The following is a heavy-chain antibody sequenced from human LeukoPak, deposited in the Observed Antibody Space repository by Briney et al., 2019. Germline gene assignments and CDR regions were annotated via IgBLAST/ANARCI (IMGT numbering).Heavy chain of an antibody. CDR3: ARWGSSWWNWFDP. Sequence: ASVEVSCKASGYTFTTYGISWVRQATGQGLEWMGLLNPNSGNTGYAQKFQGRVTMTRNTSISTAYMELSSLRSEDTAVYYCARWGSSWWNWFDPWGQGTLVTVSS. CDR1: GYTFTTYG. CDR2: LNPNSGNT. V-gene: IGHV1-8*02. J-gene: IGHJ5*02. D-gene: IGHD6-13*01.